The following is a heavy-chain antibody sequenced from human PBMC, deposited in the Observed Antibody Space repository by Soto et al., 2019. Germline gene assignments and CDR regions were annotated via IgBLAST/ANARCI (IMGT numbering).Heavy chain of an antibody. CDR2: ISSNGGTT. V-gene: IGHV3-64D*08. CDR3: AKDRTSRTRAFDY. J-gene: IGHJ4*02. Sequence: ESGGGLVQPGESLRLSCSASGFSFNSYAMHWVRQAPGKGLEYVSSISSNGGTTYYADSVTGRFTISRDNSKNTLYLQMSSLRVEDTAVYYCAKDRTSRTRAFDYWGQGNLVIVSS. CDR1: GFSFNSYA.